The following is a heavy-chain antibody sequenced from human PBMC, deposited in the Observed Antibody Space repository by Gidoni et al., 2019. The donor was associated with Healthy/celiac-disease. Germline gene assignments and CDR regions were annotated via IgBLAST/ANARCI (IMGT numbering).Heavy chain of an antibody. D-gene: IGHD2-2*01. CDR1: GFTFSSYA. V-gene: IGHV3-30-3*01. J-gene: IGHJ6*02. Sequence: QVQLVESGGGVVQPGRSLRLSCSASGFTFSSYALHWVRQAPGKGLEWVAVISYDGSNKYYADSVKGRFTISRDNSKNTLYLQMNSLRAEDTAVYYCARDVAHTIVVVPAALGYYGMDVWGQGTTVTVSS. CDR3: ARDVAHTIVVVPAALGYYGMDV. CDR2: ISYDGSNK.